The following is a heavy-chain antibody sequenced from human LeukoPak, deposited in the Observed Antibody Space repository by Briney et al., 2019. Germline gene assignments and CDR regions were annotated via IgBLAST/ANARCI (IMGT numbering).Heavy chain of an antibody. Sequence: SETLSLTCTVSGGSISSYYWNWIRQPPGKGLEWIGYIYYSGSTNYNPSLKSRVTISVDTSKNQFSLKLSSVTAADTAVYYCARELYYYGSGGHFDYWGQGTLVTVSS. CDR3: ARELYYYGSGGHFDY. D-gene: IGHD3-10*01. CDR1: GGSISSYY. V-gene: IGHV4-59*01. CDR2: IYYSGST. J-gene: IGHJ4*02.